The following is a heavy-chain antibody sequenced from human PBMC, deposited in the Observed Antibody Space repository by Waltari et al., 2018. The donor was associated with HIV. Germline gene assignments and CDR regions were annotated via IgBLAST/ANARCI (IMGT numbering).Heavy chain of an antibody. CDR3: ARHHYYDSSGYRNWFDP. Sequence: QLQLQESGPGLVKPSETLSLTCTVSGGSISSSSYYWGWIRQPPGKGLEWIGSIYYSGSTHHNPSLKRRVTISVDTSKNQFSLKLSSVTAADTAVYYCARHHYYDSSGYRNWFDPWGQGTLVTVSS. J-gene: IGHJ5*02. V-gene: IGHV4-39*01. D-gene: IGHD3-22*01. CDR1: GGSISSSSYY. CDR2: IYYSGST.